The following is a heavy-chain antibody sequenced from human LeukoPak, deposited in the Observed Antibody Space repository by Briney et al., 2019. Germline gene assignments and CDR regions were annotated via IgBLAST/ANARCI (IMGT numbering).Heavy chain of an antibody. V-gene: IGHV1-46*01. J-gene: IGHJ4*02. CDR2: INPSGGST. CDR3: ARGKPQDYDFWSGYYFGFDY. CDR1: GYTFTGYY. Sequence: VASVKVSCKASGYTFTGYYMHWVRQAPGQGLEWMGIINPSGGSTSYAQKFQGRVTMTRDTSTSTVYMELSSLRSEDTAVYYCARGKPQDYDFWSGYYFGFDYWGQGTLVTVSS. D-gene: IGHD3-3*01.